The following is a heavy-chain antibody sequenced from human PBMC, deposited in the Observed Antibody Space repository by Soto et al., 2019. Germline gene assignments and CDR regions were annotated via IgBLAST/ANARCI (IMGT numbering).Heavy chain of an antibody. CDR1: GFTVSSNY. D-gene: IGHD2-15*01. CDR2: IYSGGST. J-gene: IGHJ3*02. V-gene: IGHV3-66*01. CDR3: AREANVVVVAAVTDAFDI. Sequence: LRLSCAASGFTVSSNYMSWVRQAPGKGLEWVSVIYSGGSTYYADSVKGRFTISRDNSKNTLYLQMNSLRAEDTAVYYCAREANVVVVAAVTDAFDIWGQGTMVTVSS.